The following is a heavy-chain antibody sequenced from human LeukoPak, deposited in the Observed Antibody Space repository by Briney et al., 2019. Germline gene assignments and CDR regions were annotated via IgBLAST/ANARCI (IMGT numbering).Heavy chain of an antibody. D-gene: IGHD2-15*01. CDR2: IYTSGST. CDR3: ARADCSGGSCYSNDY. J-gene: IGHJ4*02. Sequence: SETLSLTCTVSGGSISSYYWSWIRQPPGKGLEWIGYIYTSGSTNYNPSLKSRVTISVDTSKNQFSLKLSSVTAADTAVYYCARADCSGGSCYSNDYWGQGTLVTVSS. CDR1: GGSISSYY. V-gene: IGHV4-4*09.